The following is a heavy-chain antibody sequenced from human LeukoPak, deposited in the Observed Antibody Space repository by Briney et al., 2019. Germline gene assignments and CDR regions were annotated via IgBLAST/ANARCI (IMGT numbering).Heavy chain of an antibody. V-gene: IGHV1-8*02. CDR1: GYTFTGYY. CDR3: ARGHYDFWSGYWPKLTKAGYYYGMDV. D-gene: IGHD3-3*01. J-gene: IGHJ6*02. Sequence: ASVKVSCKASGYTFTGYYMHWVRQAPGQGLEWMGWMNPNSGNTGYAQKFQGRVTMTRNTSISTAYMELSSLRSEDTAVYYCARGHYDFWSGYWPKLTKAGYYYGMDVWGQGTTVTVSS. CDR2: MNPNSGNT.